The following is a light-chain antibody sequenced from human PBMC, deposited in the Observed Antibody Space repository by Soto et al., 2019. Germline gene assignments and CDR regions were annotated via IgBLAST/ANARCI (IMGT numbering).Light chain of an antibody. Sequence: EIVLTQSPATLSLSPGERATLSCRASQSVSSYLAWYQQKPGQAPRLLIYDASNMATGIPARFSGSGSGTYFTLTISNLEPEDFAVHYCQQRSNWPPLTFGGGTKVEIK. J-gene: IGKJ4*02. V-gene: IGKV3-11*01. CDR3: QQRSNWPPLT. CDR2: DAS. CDR1: QSVSSY.